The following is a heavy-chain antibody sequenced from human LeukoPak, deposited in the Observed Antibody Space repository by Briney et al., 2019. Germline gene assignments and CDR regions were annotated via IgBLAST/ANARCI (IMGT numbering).Heavy chain of an antibody. J-gene: IGHJ5*02. V-gene: IGHV4-31*03. CDR2: IYYSGST. Sequence: KSSETLSLTCTVSGGSISSGGYYWSWIRQHPGKGLEWIGYIYYSGSTYYNPSLKSRVTISVDTSKNQFSLKLSSVTAADTAVYYCARDLSVVRGATQNWFDPWGQGILVTVSS. CDR1: GGSISSGGYY. D-gene: IGHD3-10*01. CDR3: ARDLSVVRGATQNWFDP.